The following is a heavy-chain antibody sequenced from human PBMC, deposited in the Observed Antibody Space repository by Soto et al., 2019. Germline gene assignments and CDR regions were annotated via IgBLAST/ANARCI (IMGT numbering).Heavy chain of an antibody. CDR2: ISAYNGNT. CDR1: GYTFTGYV. J-gene: IGHJ5*02. Sequence: GASVKVSCKAAGYTFTGYVISWLRQAPGQGLEWMGWISAYNGNTNYAHKLQGRLTMTTDTSTSTAYMELRSRRSDDSAVYYCARDGVVAMEGIPVDPWGQGTLVIVSS. CDR3: ARDGVVAMEGIPVDP. D-gene: IGHD2-21*01. V-gene: IGHV1-18*01.